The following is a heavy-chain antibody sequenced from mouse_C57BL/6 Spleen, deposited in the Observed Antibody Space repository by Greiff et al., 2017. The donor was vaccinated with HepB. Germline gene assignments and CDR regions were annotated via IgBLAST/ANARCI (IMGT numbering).Heavy chain of an antibody. J-gene: IGHJ4*01. V-gene: IGHV1-15*01. CDR3: TREGYYSNPYAMDY. D-gene: IGHD2-5*01. Sequence: VQLQESGAELVRPGASVTLSCKASGYTFTDYEMHWVKQTPVHGLEWIGAIDPETGGTAYNQKFKGKAILTADKSSSTAYMELRSLTSEDSAVYYCTREGYYSNPYAMDYWGQGTSVTVSS. CDR2: IDPETGGT. CDR1: GYTFTDYE.